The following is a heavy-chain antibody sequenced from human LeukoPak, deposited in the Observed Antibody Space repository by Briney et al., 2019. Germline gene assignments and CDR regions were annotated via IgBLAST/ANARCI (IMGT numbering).Heavy chain of an antibody. Sequence: ASVKVSCKASGYTFTCYYMHWVRQAPGQGLEWMGRINPNSGGTNYAQKFQGRVTMTRDTSISTAYMELSRLRSDDTAVYYCAREYSTSCFPNWGQGILVTVSS. CDR1: GYTFTCYY. V-gene: IGHV1-2*06. CDR3: AREYSTSCFPN. D-gene: IGHD2-2*01. CDR2: INPNSGGT. J-gene: IGHJ4*02.